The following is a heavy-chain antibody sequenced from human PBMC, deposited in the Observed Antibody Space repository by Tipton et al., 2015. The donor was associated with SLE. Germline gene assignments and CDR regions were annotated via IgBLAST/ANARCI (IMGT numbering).Heavy chain of an antibody. CDR3: ARDLGSGGAFDI. D-gene: IGHD1-26*01. V-gene: IGHV4-31*03. CDR1: GGSISSGGYY. J-gene: IGHJ3*02. CDR2: IYYSGST. Sequence: TLSLTCTVSGGSISSGGYYWSWIRQHPGKGLEWIGYIYYSGSTYYNPSLKSRVTISIDTSKNQFSLKLTSVTAADTAVYYCARDLGSGGAFDIWGQGTMVTVSS.